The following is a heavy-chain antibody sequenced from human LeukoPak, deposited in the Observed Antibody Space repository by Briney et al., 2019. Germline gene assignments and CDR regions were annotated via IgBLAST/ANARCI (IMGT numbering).Heavy chain of an antibody. J-gene: IGHJ4*02. Sequence: GGSLRLSCAASGFTFSSYAMSWVRQAPGKGLEWVSAISGSGGSTYYADSVKGRFTISRDNSKNTLYLQMNSLRAEDTAVYYCAKDHIDIVVVPAVRGFDYWGQGTLVTVSS. CDR1: GFTFSSYA. CDR2: ISGSGGST. D-gene: IGHD2-2*01. CDR3: AKDHIDIVVVPAVRGFDY. V-gene: IGHV3-23*01.